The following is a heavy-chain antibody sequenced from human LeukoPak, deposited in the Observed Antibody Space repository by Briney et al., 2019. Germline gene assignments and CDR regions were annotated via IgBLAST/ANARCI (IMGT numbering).Heavy chain of an antibody. CDR2: ISGSGGST. D-gene: IGHD5-18*01. J-gene: IGHJ6*02. CDR3: AKARDTAMVSENGMDV. V-gene: IGHV3-23*01. Sequence: GGSLRLSCAASGFTFSSYAMSWVRQAPGKGLEWVSAISGSGGSTYYADSVKGRFTISRDNSKNTLYLQMNSLRAEDTAVYYCAKARDTAMVSENGMDVWGQGTTVTVSS. CDR1: GFTFSSYA.